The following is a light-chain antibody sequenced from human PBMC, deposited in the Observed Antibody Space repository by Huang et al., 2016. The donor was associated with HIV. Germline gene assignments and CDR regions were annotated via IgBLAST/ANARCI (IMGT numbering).Light chain of an antibody. CDR3: QQRTQWLS. CDR1: QAVAAH. J-gene: IGKJ4*01. Sequence: MVLTQSPATLSTYLGENLTLSCRASQAVAAHIAWYQQRPGQAPRLLLYDASYRAAGISDRFTGSGSGTEFTLTSTSLEPDDVAIYYCQQRTQWLSFGGGTKVQIK. CDR2: DAS. V-gene: IGKV3-11*01.